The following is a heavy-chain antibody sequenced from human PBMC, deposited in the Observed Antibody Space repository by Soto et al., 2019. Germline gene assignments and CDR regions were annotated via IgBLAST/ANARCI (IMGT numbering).Heavy chain of an antibody. J-gene: IGHJ5*02. Sequence: QVQLVQSGAEVKKPGSSVKVSCKASGGTFSSYAISWVRQAPGQGLEWMGGIIPIFGTANYAQQFQGRVTITAYESTSTAYMELSRLRSEDTAVYYCARGSTSWNNWFDPWGQGTLVTVSS. CDR2: IIPIFGTA. CDR3: ARGSTSWNNWFDP. V-gene: IGHV1-69*01. CDR1: GGTFSSYA. D-gene: IGHD2-2*01.